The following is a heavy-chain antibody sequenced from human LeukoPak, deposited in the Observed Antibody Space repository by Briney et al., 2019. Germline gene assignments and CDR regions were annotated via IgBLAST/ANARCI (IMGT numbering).Heavy chain of an antibody. CDR1: GGTFSSYA. CDR2: IIPIFGTA. D-gene: IGHD2-2*01. J-gene: IGHJ6*03. CDR3: ARTTIVVGHMDV. Sequence: GSSVKVSCKASGGTFSSYAISWVRQAPGQGLEWMGGIIPIFGTANYAQKFQGRVTITADESTSTAYMELSSLRSEDTAVCYCARTTIVVGHMDVWAKGPRSPSP. V-gene: IGHV1-69*01.